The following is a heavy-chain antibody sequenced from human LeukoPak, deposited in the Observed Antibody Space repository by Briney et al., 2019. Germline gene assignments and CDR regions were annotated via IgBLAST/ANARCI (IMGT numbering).Heavy chain of an antibody. V-gene: IGHV4-59*01. D-gene: IGHD3-22*01. J-gene: IGHJ4*02. CDR2: IYYSGST. Sequence: PSETLSLTCTVSGGSISSYYWSWLRQPPGKGLEWIGYIYYSGSTNYNPSLKSRVTISVDTPKNQFSLKLSSVTAADTAVYYCAREGYYDSSGYPTFDYWGQGTLVTVSS. CDR1: GGSISSYY. CDR3: AREGYYDSSGYPTFDY.